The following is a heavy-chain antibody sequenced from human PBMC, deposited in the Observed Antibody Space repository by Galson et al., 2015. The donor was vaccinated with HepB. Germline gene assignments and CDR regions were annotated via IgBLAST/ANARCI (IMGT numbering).Heavy chain of an antibody. CDR3: ARGFWFGELLSPPANY. D-gene: IGHD3-10*01. Sequence: SLRLSCAASGFTFSSYAMHWVRQAPGKGLEWVAVISYDGSNKYYADSVKGRFTISRDNSKNTLYLQMNSLRAEDTAVYYCARGFWFGELLSPPANYWGQGTLVTVSS. CDR1: GFTFSSYA. J-gene: IGHJ4*02. V-gene: IGHV3-30*04. CDR2: ISYDGSNK.